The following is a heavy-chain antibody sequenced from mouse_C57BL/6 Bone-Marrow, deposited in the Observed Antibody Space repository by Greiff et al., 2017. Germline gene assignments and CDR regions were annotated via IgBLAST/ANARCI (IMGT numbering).Heavy chain of an antibody. D-gene: IGHD2-2*01. CDR3: ARRYGYDGNAMDY. V-gene: IGHV1-26*01. J-gene: IGHJ4*01. Sequence: EVQLQQSGPELVKPGASVKISCKASGYTFTDYYMNWVKQSHGKSLEWIGDINPNNGGTSYNQKFKGKATLTVDKSSSTAYMELRSLTSEDSAVYYCARRYGYDGNAMDYWGQGTSVTDSS. CDR1: GYTFTDYY. CDR2: INPNNGGT.